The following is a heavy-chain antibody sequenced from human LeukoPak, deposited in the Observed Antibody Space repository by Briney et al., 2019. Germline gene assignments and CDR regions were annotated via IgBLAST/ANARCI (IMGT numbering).Heavy chain of an antibody. CDR3: ARNQRITMIVVPWGAFDI. D-gene: IGHD3-22*01. CDR2: IYYSGST. CDR1: GGSISSSSYY. V-gene: IGHV4-39*07. Sequence: SETLSLTCTVSGGSISSSSYYWGWIRQPPGKGLEWIGSIYYSGSTYYNPSLKSRVTISVDTSKNQFSLKLSSVTAADTAVYYCARNQRITMIVVPWGAFDIWGQGTMVTVSS. J-gene: IGHJ3*02.